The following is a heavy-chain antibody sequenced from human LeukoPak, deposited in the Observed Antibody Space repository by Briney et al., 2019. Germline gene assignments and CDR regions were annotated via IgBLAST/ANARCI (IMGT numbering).Heavy chain of an antibody. Sequence: GGSLRLSCAASGFTFTSYWMSWVRQAPGKGLEWVANIKYDGSEKNSVDSVKGRFTISRDNAKNPVYLQMNSLRVEDTAVYYCAKETRGYYDSWGQGTLVTVSS. CDR3: AKETRGYYDS. V-gene: IGHV3-7*01. J-gene: IGHJ4*02. CDR1: GFTFTSYW. CDR2: IKYDGSEK.